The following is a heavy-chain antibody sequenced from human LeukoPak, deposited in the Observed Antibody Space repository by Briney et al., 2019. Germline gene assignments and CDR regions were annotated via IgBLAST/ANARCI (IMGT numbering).Heavy chain of an antibody. J-gene: IGHJ4*02. D-gene: IGHD3/OR15-3a*01. CDR3: ALRWTGALDY. Sequence: GGSLRLSCAASGFTFSSYSMNWVRQAPGKGLEWVSYISGNTYTIYNADSVKGRFIISRDNAKNSLYLQMNSLRAEDTAVYYCALRWTGALDYWGQGTLVTVSS. CDR2: ISGNTYTI. V-gene: IGHV3-48*01. CDR1: GFTFSSYS.